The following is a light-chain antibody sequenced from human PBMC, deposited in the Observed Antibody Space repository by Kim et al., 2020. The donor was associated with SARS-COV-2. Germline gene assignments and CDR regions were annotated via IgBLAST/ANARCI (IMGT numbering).Light chain of an antibody. Sequence: VAPGQTASMTCSGDKLGDKYACWYQQKPGQSPVLVIYQDSKRPSGIPERFSGSNSGNTATLTISGTQAMDEADYYCQAWDSSTAVFGGGTKLTVL. J-gene: IGLJ2*01. CDR2: QDS. CDR3: QAWDSSTAV. V-gene: IGLV3-1*01. CDR1: KLGDKY.